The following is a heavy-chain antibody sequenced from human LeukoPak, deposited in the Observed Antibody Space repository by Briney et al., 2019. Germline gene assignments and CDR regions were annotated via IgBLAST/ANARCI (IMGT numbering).Heavy chain of an antibody. D-gene: IGHD4-11*01. CDR2: INHSGST. J-gene: IGHJ6*02. V-gene: IGHV4-34*01. CDR3: ARADYLGYYYGMDV. CDR1: GGSFSGYY. Sequence: PSETLSLTCAVYGGSFSGYYWSWIRQPPGKGLEWIGEINHSGSTNYNPSLKSRVTISVDTSKNQFSLKLSSVTAADTAVYYCARADYLGYYYGMDVWGQGTTVTVSS.